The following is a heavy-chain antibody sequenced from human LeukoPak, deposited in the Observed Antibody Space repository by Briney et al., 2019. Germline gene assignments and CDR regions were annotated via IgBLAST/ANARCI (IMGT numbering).Heavy chain of an antibody. CDR1: GYTFTSYG. J-gene: IGHJ4*02. V-gene: IGHV1-18*01. Sequence: ASVKVSCKASGYTFTSYGISWVRQAPGQGLEWMGWISAYNGNTNYAQKLQGRVNMTTDTSTSTAYMELRSLRSDDTAVYYCARDSMIVVVRYNDYWGQGTLVTVSS. CDR2: ISAYNGNT. D-gene: IGHD3-22*01. CDR3: ARDSMIVVVRYNDY.